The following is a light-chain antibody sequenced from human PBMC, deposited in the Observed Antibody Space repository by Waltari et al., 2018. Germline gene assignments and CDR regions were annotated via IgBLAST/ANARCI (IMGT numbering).Light chain of an antibody. CDR2: QTN. J-gene: IGLJ2*01. V-gene: IGLV3-1*01. Sequence: SYDLTQPPSVSVSPGQTANILCSGDKLRLTSGWWYQQKPGRSPRLVIYQTNKRPSGIPERFSGSNSGNAATLTISGTQAMDEADYFCQAWDGSTVLFGGGTKLTVL. CDR3: QAWDGSTVL. CDR1: KLRLTS.